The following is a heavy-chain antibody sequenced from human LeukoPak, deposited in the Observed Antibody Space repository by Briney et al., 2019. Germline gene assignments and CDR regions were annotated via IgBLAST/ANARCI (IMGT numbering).Heavy chain of an antibody. CDR3: ARSRVWGSSLGDY. D-gene: IGHD3-16*01. Sequence: GGSLRLSCAASGFTFSNYGMHWVRQAPGKGLEWLAVVWYDDTVKNYADSVKGRFTISRDNSKNTLFLQMNNLSAEDTAVYYCARSRVWGSSLGDYWGQGTLVTVSS. CDR2: VWYDDTVK. V-gene: IGHV3-33*01. CDR1: GFTFSNYG. J-gene: IGHJ4*02.